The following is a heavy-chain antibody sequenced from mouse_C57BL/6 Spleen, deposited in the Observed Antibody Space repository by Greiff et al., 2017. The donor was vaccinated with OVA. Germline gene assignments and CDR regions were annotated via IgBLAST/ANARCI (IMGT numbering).Heavy chain of an antibody. D-gene: IGHD3-2*02. CDR3: ARSGAQATGAMDY. J-gene: IGHJ4*01. CDR2: INPSNGGT. Sequence: QVQLKQPGTELVKPGASVKLSCKASGYTFTSYWMHWVKQRPGQGLEWIGNINPSNGGTNYNEKFKSKATLTVDKSSSTAYMQLSSLTSEDSAVYYCARSGAQATGAMDYWGQGTSVTVSS. CDR1: GYTFTSYW. V-gene: IGHV1-53*01.